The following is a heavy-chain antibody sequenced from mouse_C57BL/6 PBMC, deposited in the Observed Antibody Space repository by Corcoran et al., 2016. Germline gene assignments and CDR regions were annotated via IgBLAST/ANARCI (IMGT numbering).Heavy chain of an antibody. CDR1: GYTFTTYG. CDR2: INTYSGVP. CDR3: ARPGSSYVEYFDV. J-gene: IGHJ1*03. V-gene: IGHV9-3*01. D-gene: IGHD1-1*01. Sequence: QIQLVQAGPELKKPGETVKISCKAYGYTFTTYGMSWVKQAPGKGLKWMGWINTYSGVPTYADDIKGRFAVSLETSASTAYLQINNLKNEDTATDFCARPGSSYVEYFDVWGTGTTVTVSS.